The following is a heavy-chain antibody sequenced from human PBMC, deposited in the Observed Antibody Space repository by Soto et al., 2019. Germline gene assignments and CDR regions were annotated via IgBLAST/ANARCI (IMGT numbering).Heavy chain of an antibody. CDR3: ARGDGDFDPLDY. V-gene: IGHV3-30*03. J-gene: IGHJ4*02. Sequence: VRLVESGGGVVRPGRSPRLTCAASGFTFNSYGMHWVRQAPGKGLEWVAVVAYDGINKHYGDSVKGRFTISRDNSQNTVYLQMDSLKSDDTAVYYCARGDGDFDPLDYWGQGTLVTVSS. D-gene: IGHD4-17*01. CDR2: VAYDGINK. CDR1: GFTFNSYG.